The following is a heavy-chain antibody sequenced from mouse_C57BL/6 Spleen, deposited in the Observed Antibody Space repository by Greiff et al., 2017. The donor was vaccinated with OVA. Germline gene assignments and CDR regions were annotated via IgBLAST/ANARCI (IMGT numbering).Heavy chain of an antibody. CDR3: ATPWDAMDY. CDR1: GFTFSSYG. CDR2: ISSGGSYT. Sequence: EVQLVESGGDLVKPGGSLKLSCAASGFTFSSYGMSWVRQTPDKRLEWVATISSGGSYTYYPDSVKGRFTISRDNAKNTLYLQMSSLKSEDTAMYYCATPWDAMDYWGQGTSVTVSS. V-gene: IGHV5-6*01. J-gene: IGHJ4*01.